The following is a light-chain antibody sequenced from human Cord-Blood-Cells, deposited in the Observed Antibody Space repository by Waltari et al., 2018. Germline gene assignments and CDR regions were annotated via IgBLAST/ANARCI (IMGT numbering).Light chain of an antibody. CDR1: QSVSSN. J-gene: IGKJ1*01. V-gene: IGKV3-11*01. CDR2: DAS. CDR3: QQRRNWPPGT. Sequence: ELVLTQSPATLSLSPGATATLSCSASQSVSSNLAWYQQKPGQAPRLLIYDASTRATGIRARFSGSGSGTDFTLTISSLEPEDFAVYYGQQRRNWPPGTFGQGTKVEMK.